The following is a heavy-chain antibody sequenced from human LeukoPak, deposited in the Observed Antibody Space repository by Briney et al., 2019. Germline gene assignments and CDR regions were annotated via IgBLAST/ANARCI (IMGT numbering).Heavy chain of an antibody. V-gene: IGHV4-4*02. J-gene: IGHJ4*02. CDR1: GGSITTTNW. CDR3: TRESGAFSPFGF. D-gene: IGHD1-26*01. CDR2: VHLNGAT. Sequence: PSETLSLTCAVSGGSITTTNWWSWVRQPPGKGLEWIGEVHLNGATNYNPSLESRFSMSIDKSNNHLSLEVTSVTAADTAIYYCTRESGAFSPFGFWGQGTLVTVS.